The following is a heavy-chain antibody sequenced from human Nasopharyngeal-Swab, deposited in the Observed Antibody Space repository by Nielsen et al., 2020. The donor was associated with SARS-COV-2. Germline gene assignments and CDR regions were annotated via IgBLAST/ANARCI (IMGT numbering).Heavy chain of an antibody. V-gene: IGHV4-31*03. Sequence: LRLSCTVSGGSISSGGYYWSWIRQHPGKGLEWIGYIYYSGSTYYNPSLKSRVTISVDTSKNQFSLKLSSVTAADTAVYYCARALGSSSWFNWFDPWGQGTLVTVSS. CDR3: ARALGSSSWFNWFDP. D-gene: IGHD6-13*01. J-gene: IGHJ5*02. CDR1: GGSISSGGYY. CDR2: IYYSGST.